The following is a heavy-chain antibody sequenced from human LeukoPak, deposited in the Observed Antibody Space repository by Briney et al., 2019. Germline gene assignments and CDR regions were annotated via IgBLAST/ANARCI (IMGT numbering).Heavy chain of an antibody. V-gene: IGHV3-23*01. CDR1: GFTFSTYA. D-gene: IGHD1-1*01. CDR3: AKGWTNAFDI. CDR2: ISGSGGST. J-gene: IGHJ3*02. Sequence: GGSLGLSCAASGFTFSTYAMSWVRQAPGKGLEWVAGISGSGGSTSYADSMKGRLTISRDNSKKTLYLQMNSLRAEDTAVFYCAKGWTNAFDIWGQGTMVAVSS.